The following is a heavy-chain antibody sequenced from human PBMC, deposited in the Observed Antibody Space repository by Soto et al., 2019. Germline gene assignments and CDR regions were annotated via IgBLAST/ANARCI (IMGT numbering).Heavy chain of an antibody. CDR3: AHRLTATAFDI. J-gene: IGHJ3*02. V-gene: IGHV2-5*05. CDR2: SYWDDDK. D-gene: IGHD2-21*02. Sequence: QITLKESGPTLVKPTQTLTLTCTFSGFSLITSGGAVGWIRQPPGKALEWLALSYWDDDKRYGPSMKGRLTITRDTSKNQVVLIMTNMDPDDTATYYCAHRLTATAFDIWGQGTMVTVSS. CDR1: GFSLITSGGA.